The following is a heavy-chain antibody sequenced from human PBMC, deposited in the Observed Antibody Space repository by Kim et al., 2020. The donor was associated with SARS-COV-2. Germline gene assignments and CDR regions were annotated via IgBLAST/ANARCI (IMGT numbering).Heavy chain of an antibody. CDR2: IDRDSGNS. J-gene: IGHJ2*01. CDR1: GDTLTIDR. D-gene: IGHD3-16*01. CDR3: LGGIDLDSWGWDIEV. Sequence: ASVKVSCKAPGDTLTIDRINWVRQAAGQGLEWMGGIDRDSGNSIYSQKLQGRVTITRDTSISTVYMELSILTYEDTAVYYCLGGIDLDSWGWDIEVWGR. V-gene: IGHV1-8*01.